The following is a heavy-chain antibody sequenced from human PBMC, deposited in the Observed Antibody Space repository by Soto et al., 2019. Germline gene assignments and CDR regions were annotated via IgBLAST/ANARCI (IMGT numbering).Heavy chain of an antibody. CDR1: GGSISIYY. CDR2: IYYSGST. V-gene: IGHV4-59*01. CDR3: ARVAEYYDSSGYYDWFDP. Sequence: SETLSLTCTVSGGSISIYYWSWMRHPPGKGLEWIGYIYYSGSTNYNPSLKSRVTISVDTSKNQFSLKLSSVTAADTAVYYCARVAEYYDSSGYYDWFDPWGQGTLVTVSS. D-gene: IGHD3-22*01. J-gene: IGHJ5*02.